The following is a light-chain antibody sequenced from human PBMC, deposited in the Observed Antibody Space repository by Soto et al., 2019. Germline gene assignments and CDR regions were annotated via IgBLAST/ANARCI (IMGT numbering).Light chain of an antibody. CDR2: LEGSGSY. V-gene: IGLV4-60*02. Sequence: VLTQSSSASASLGSSVKLTCTLSSGHSSYIIAWHQQQPGKAPRYLMKLEGSGSYNKGSGVPDRFSGSSSGADRYLTISNLQFEDEADYYCETWDSNTLWVFGGGTKLTVL. J-gene: IGLJ3*02. CDR1: SGHSSYI. CDR3: ETWDSNTLWV.